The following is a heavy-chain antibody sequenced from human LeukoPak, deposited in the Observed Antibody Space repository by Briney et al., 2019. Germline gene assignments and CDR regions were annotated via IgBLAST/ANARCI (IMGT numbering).Heavy chain of an antibody. CDR3: ATKDIVVVVGGMDV. J-gene: IGHJ6*02. V-gene: IGHV1-69*04. CDR2: IIPILGIA. D-gene: IGHD2-15*01. Sequence: ASVKVSCKASGGTFSSYAISWVRQAPGQGLEWMGRIIPILGIANYAQKFQGRVTITADKSMSTAYMELSSLRSEDTAMYYCATKDIVVVVGGMDVWGQGTTVTVSS. CDR1: GGTFSSYA.